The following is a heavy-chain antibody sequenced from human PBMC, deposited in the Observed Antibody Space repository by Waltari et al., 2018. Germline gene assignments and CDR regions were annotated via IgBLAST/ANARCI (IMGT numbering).Heavy chain of an antibody. J-gene: IGHJ6*02. CDR3: ARIWPSIPGIHTVNPHYYYYGMDV. V-gene: IGHV3-21*01. CDR1: GFTFSSYS. D-gene: IGHD4-4*01. Sequence: EVQLVESGGGLVKPGGSLRLSCAASGFTFSSYSMNWVRQPPGKGLEWVSSISSSSSYIYYADSVKGRFTISRDNAKNSLYLQMNSLRAEDTAVYYCARIWPSIPGIHTVNPHYYYYGMDVWGPGTQVTVSS. CDR2: ISSSSSYI.